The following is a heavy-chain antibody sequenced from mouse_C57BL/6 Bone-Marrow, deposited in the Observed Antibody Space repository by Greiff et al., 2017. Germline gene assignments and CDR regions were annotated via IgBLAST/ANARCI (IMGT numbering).Heavy chain of an antibody. CDR3: ASNWAV. V-gene: IGHV1-42*01. D-gene: IGHD4-1*01. J-gene: IGHJ2*01. Sequence: VQLQQSGPELVKPGASVTISCKASGYSFTGYYMNWVKQSPEKSLEWIGEINPSTGGTTYNQKFKAKATLTVDKSSSTAYMQLKSLTSEDSAVYYCASNWAVWGQGTTLTVAS. CDR1: GYSFTGYY. CDR2: INPSTGGT.